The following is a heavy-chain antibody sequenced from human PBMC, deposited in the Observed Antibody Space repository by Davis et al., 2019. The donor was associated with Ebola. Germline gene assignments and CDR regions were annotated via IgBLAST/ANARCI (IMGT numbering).Heavy chain of an antibody. V-gene: IGHV3-48*01. CDR3: ARERNYGNYYYGMDV. J-gene: IGHJ6*02. CDR1: GFTFSSYW. CDR2: ISSSGSTI. D-gene: IGHD1-7*01. Sequence: GESLKISCAASGFTFSSYWMSWVRQAPGKGLEWVSYISSSGSTIYYADSVKGRFTISRDNSKNTLYLQMNSLRAEDTAVYYCARERNYGNYYYGMDVWGQGTTVTVSS.